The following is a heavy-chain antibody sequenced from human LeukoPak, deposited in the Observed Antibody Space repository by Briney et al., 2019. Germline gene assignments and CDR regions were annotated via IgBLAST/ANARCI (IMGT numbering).Heavy chain of an antibody. CDR2: IYPGDSDT. Sequence: GESLKISCKGSGYSFTSYWIGWVRQMPGKGLEWMGIIYPGDSDTRYSPSFQGQVTISADKSISTAYLQWSSLKASGTAMYYCASTSSSWYEHKYYFDYWGQGTLVTVSS. J-gene: IGHJ4*02. CDR3: ASTSSSWYEHKYYFDY. V-gene: IGHV5-51*01. CDR1: GYSFTSYW. D-gene: IGHD6-13*01.